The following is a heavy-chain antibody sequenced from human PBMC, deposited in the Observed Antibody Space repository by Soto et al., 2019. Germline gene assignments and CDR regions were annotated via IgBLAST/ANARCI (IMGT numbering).Heavy chain of an antibody. Sequence: PGGSLRLSCAASGFTFSSYGMHWVRQAPGKGLEWVAVISYDGSNKYYADSVKGRFTISRDNSKNTLYLQMNSLRAEDTAVYYCARDLLSSGWPWRALDYWGQGTLVTVS. J-gene: IGHJ4*02. CDR1: GFTFSSYG. CDR2: ISYDGSNK. CDR3: ARDLLSSGWPWRALDY. V-gene: IGHV3-30*19. D-gene: IGHD6-19*01.